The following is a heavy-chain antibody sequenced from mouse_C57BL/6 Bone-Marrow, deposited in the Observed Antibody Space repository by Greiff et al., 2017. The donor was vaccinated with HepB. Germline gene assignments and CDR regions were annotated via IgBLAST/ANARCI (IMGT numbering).Heavy chain of an antibody. CDR2: IRNKANGYTT. CDR3: ARYKITTSRGYFDY. J-gene: IGHJ2*01. Sequence: EVQRVESGGGLVQPGGSLSLSCAASGFTFPDYYMSWVRQPPGKALEWLGIIRNKANGYTTEYSASVKGRFTISRDNSQSILYLQMNALRAEDSATYYCARYKITTSRGYFDYWGQGTTLTVSS. D-gene: IGHD1-1*01. V-gene: IGHV7-3*01. CDR1: GFTFPDYY.